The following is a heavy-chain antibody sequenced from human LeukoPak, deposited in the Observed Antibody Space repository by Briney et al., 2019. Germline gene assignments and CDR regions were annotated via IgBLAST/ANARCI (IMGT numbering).Heavy chain of an antibody. CDR1: GFTFDDYG. D-gene: IGHD4-17*01. V-gene: IGHV3-20*01. J-gene: IGHJ4*02. CDR3: ARDDFGDYRGLGNY. CDR2: INWNGGST. Sequence: GGSLRLSCAASGFTFDDYGMSWVRQAPGKGLEWVSGINWNGGSTGYADSVKSRFAISRDNAKNSLYLQVNSLRVEDTALYHCARDDFGDYRGLGNYWGQGTLVTVSS.